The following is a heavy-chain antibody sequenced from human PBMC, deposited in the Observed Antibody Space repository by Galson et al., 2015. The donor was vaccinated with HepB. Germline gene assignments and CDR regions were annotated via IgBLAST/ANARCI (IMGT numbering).Heavy chain of an antibody. CDR2: ISYDGSNK. Sequence: SLRLSCAASGFTFSSYGMHWVRQAPGKGLEWVAVISYDGSNKYYADSVKGRFTISRDNSKNTLYLQMNSLRAEDTAVYYCAKDRGYDQAVGYWGQGTLVTVSS. J-gene: IGHJ4*02. CDR3: AKDRGYDQAVGY. D-gene: IGHD3-3*01. V-gene: IGHV3-30*18. CDR1: GFTFSSYG.